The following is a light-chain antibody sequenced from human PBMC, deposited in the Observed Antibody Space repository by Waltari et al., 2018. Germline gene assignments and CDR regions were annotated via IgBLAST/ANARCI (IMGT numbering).Light chain of an antibody. CDR3: QQYNNWPPGT. CDR2: GAS. V-gene: IGKV3-15*01. Sequence: EIMMTQSPATLSKSPGESATLPCRASQSLGSNLAWYQQRPGQAPRLVIYGASTRATGVPPRFSGRGSGTEFTLTISSLQSEDFAVYYCQQYNNWPPGTFGQGTKVEIK. J-gene: IGKJ1*01. CDR1: QSLGSN.